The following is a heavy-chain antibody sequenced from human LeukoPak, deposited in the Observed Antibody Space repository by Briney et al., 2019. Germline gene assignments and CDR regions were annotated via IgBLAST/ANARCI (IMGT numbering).Heavy chain of an antibody. CDR3: ARDSGAGGYYYYYYTDV. Sequence: GGSLRLSCEASGFTFSSYSMNWVRQAPGKGLEWVSSISGSSSYIYYADSVKGRFTISRDNAKNSLYLQMNSLRAEDTAVYYCARDSGAGGYYYYYYTDVWGKGNTVTVSS. CDR2: ISGSSSYI. V-gene: IGHV3-21*01. CDR1: GFTFSSYS. D-gene: IGHD3-10*01. J-gene: IGHJ6*03.